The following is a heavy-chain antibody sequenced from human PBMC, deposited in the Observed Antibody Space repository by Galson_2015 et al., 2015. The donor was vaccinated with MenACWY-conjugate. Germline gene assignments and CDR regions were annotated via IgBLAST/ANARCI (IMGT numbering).Heavy chain of an antibody. Sequence: SLRLSCAASGFTVSSNYMSWVRQAPGKGLEWVSVIYSGGSTYYADSVKGRFTISRDNSKNTLYLQMNSLRAEDTAVYYCASPLDYGEGPVYWGQGTLVTVSS. CDR1: GFTVSSNY. V-gene: IGHV3-53*01. CDR2: IYSGGST. J-gene: IGHJ4*02. CDR3: ASPLDYGEGPVY. D-gene: IGHD4-17*01.